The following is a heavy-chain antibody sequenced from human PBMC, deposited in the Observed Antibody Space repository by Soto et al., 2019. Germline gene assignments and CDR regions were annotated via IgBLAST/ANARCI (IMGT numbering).Heavy chain of an antibody. CDR3: ARGPYGSGSYSFDY. V-gene: IGHV3-21*01. CDR1: GFTFSSYS. CDR2: ISSSSSYI. Sequence: EVQLVESGGGLVKPGGSLRLSCAASGFTFSSYSMNWVRQAPGKGLEWVSSISSSSSYIYYADSVKGRFTISRDNAKNSLYRQMNSLRAEDTAVYYCARGPYGSGSYSFDYWGQGTLVTVSS. D-gene: IGHD3-10*01. J-gene: IGHJ4*02.